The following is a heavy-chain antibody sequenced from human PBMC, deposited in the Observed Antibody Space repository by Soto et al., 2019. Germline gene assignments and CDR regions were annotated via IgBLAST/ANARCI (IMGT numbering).Heavy chain of an antibody. CDR3: AKAALYSSTWETGKGYFDY. CDR1: AFTFSSYA. Sequence: EVQLLESGGDLVQPGGSLRLSCAASAFTFSSYAMSWVRQAPGKGLEWVSTISGGCGSAYYAASVEGRFTISRDNSKNTLVLKMHTLRAEDTAVYYCAKAALYSSTWETGKGYFDYWCQGTLVTVSS. J-gene: IGHJ4*02. D-gene: IGHD6-13*01. V-gene: IGHV3-23*01. CDR2: ISGGCGSA.